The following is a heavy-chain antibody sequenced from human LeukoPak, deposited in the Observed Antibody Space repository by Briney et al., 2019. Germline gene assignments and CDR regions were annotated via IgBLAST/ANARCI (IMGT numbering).Heavy chain of an antibody. V-gene: IGHV3-66*01. CDR2: IYSGGST. J-gene: IGHJ3*02. CDR3: ARAGSNDYVWGSYAFDI. D-gene: IGHD3-16*01. CDR1: GFTFSDYY. Sequence: PGGSLRPSCAASGFTFSDYYMSWVRQAPGKGLEWVSVIYSGGSTYYADSVKGRFTISRDNSKNTLYLQMNGLRAEDTAVYYCARAGSNDYVWGSYAFDIWGQGTMVTVSS.